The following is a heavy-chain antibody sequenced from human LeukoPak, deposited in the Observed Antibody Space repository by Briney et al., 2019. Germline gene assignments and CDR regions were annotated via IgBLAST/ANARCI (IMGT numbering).Heavy chain of an antibody. CDR2: IIPIFGTA. V-gene: IGHV1-69*13. J-gene: IGHJ6*02. D-gene: IGHD5-18*01. CDR3: ARGTDTAMANYYYGMDV. CDR1: GGTFSSYA. Sequence: ASVKVSCKASGGTFSSYAISWVRQAPGQGLEWMGGIIPIFGTANYAQKFQGRVTITADESTSTAYMELSSLRSEDTAVYYCARGTDTAMANYYYGMDVWGQGTTVTVSS.